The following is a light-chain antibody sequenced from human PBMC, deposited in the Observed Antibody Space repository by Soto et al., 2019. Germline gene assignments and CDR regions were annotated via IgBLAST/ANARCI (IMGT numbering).Light chain of an antibody. CDR2: LNSDGSH. Sequence: VLTQSPSASASLGASVKLTCTLSSGHSSYAIAWHQQQPEKGPRYLMKLNSDGSHSQGDGIPDRFSGSSSGAERYLTISSLQSEDEADYYCQTWGTGIWVFGGGTKVTVL. J-gene: IGLJ3*02. CDR3: QTWGTGIWV. V-gene: IGLV4-69*01. CDR1: SGHSSYA.